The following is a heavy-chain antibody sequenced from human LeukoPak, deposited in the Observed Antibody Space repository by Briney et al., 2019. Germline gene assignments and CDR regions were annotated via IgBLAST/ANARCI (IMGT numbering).Heavy chain of an antibody. CDR2: ISYDGSNK. J-gene: IGHJ4*02. Sequence: GRSLRLSCAASGFTFSSYAMHWVRQAPGKGLEWVAVISYDGSNKYYADSVKGRFTISRDNSKNTLYLQMNSLRAEDTAVYYCARVMIVVVTSAADYWGQGTLVTVSS. D-gene: IGHD3-22*01. V-gene: IGHV3-30-3*01. CDR1: GFTFSSYA. CDR3: ARVMIVVVTSAADY.